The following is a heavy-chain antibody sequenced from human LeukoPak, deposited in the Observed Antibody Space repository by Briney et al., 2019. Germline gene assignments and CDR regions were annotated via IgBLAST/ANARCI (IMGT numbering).Heavy chain of an antibody. CDR2: VNPNSGGT. CDR1: GYTFTAFY. J-gene: IGHJ4*02. D-gene: IGHD4-17*01. V-gene: IGHV1-2*04. Sequence: ASVKVSCKASGYTFTAFYMHWVRQAPGQGLEWMGWVNPNSGGTNYAQKFQGWVTMTRDTSISTAYMELSRLRSDDTAVYYCARAHYGDYGGYYFDYWGQGTLVTFSS. CDR3: ARAHYGDYGGYYFDY.